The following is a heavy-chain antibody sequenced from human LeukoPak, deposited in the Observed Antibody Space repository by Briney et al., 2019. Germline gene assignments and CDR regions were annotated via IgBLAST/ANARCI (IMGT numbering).Heavy chain of an antibody. D-gene: IGHD2-2*01. CDR3: ARETHMYCKSNSCYGYFDL. J-gene: IGHJ2*01. V-gene: IGHV4-61*02. CDR2: IYTSGST. CDR1: GGSIYSGTYY. Sequence: SQTLSLTCSVSGGSIYSGTYYWSWIRQPAGKGLEWIGRIYTSGSTNYHPSLKSRVTVSLDISKNQFSLKLSSVTAADTAVYYCARETHMYCKSNSCYGYFDLWGRGTLVAVSS.